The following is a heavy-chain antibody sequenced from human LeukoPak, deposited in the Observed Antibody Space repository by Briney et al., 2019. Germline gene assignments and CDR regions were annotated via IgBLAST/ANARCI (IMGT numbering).Heavy chain of an antibody. D-gene: IGHD2-2*01. CDR2: INHSGST. CDR3: ARAGFYCSSTSCYGPYYYYGMDV. Sequence: SETLSLTCAVYGGSFSGYYWSWIRQPPGKGLEWIGEINHSGSTNYNPSLKSRVTISVDTSKNQFSLKLSSVTAADTAVYYCARAGFYCSSTSCYGPYYYYGMDVWGEGTTVTVSS. V-gene: IGHV4-34*01. CDR1: GGSFSGYY. J-gene: IGHJ6*04.